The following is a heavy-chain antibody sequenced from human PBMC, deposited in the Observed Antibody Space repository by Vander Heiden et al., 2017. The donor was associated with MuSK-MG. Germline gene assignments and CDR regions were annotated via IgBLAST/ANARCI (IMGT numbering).Heavy chain of an antibody. V-gene: IGHV4-34*01. D-gene: IGHD2-2*01. CDR3: ARGIYIVVVPAAMWFDY. J-gene: IGHJ4*02. CDR1: GGSFSGYS. CDR2: INHSGST. Sequence: QVQLQQWGAGRLKPSETLSLTCAFYGGSFSGYSWSWIRQPPGKGLEWIGEINHSGSTNYNPSLKSRVTISVDTSKNQFSLKLSSVTAADTAVYYCARGIYIVVVPAAMWFDYWGQGTLVTVSS.